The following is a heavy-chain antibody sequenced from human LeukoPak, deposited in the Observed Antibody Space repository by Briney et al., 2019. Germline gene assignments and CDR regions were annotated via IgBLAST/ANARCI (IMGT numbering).Heavy chain of an antibody. CDR3: AKDGGTYPYFLDV. V-gene: IGHV3-53*01. CDR1: GVTVSSNY. Sequence: GGSLRLSCAASGVTVSSNYMGWVRQAPGKGLEWVSVIYSGGSTYYADSVKGRFTISRDNSKNTLYLQMNSLRAEDTAIYICAKDGGTYPYFLDVWGKGTTVIVSS. D-gene: IGHD1-26*01. J-gene: IGHJ6*03. CDR2: IYSGGST.